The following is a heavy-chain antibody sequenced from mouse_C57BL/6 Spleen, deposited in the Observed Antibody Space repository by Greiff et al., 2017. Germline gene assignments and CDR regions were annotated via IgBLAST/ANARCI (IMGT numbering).Heavy chain of an antibody. J-gene: IGHJ2*01. CDR2: FHTYTNDP. Sequence: VMLQESGAELVKPGASVKMSCKASGFTFTTYPIGWIRQNHGKSLDWIGNFHTYTNDPKNNEKFKGKATLTVEKPSSTVYLALSRLTSDDTAVYYCALQPFDYWGQGTTLTVSS. CDR1: GFTFTTYP. V-gene: IGHV1-47*01. CDR3: ALQPFDY. D-gene: IGHD6-1*01.